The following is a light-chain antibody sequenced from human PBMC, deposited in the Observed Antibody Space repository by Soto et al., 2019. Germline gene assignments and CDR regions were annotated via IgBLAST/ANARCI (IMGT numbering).Light chain of an antibody. V-gene: IGKV3-11*01. CDR1: QSVSSY. CDR3: QQRSNWPST. J-gene: IGKJ4*01. Sequence: EIVLTQSPATLSLSPGDRATLSCRASQSVSSYLAWYQQPPGQAPRLLIYDASNRATVIPARFSGSESWTDFTLTITSLEPEDVAVYYCQQRSNWPSTFGGGTKVEIK. CDR2: DAS.